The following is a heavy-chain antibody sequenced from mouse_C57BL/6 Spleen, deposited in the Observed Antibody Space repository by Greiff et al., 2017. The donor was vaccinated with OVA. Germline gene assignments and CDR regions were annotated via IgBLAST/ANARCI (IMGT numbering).Heavy chain of an antibody. J-gene: IGHJ1*03. V-gene: IGHV1-62-2*01. CDR2: FYPGSGSI. CDR3: ARHPNYYGSSYGYFDV. D-gene: IGHD1-1*01. CDR1: GYTFTAYT. Sequence: VKLMESGAELVKPGASVKLSCKASGYTFTAYTIHWVKQRSGQGLEWIGWFYPGSGSIKYNEKFKDKATLTADKSSSTVYMELSRLTSEDSAVYFCARHPNYYGSSYGYFDVWGTGTTVTVSS.